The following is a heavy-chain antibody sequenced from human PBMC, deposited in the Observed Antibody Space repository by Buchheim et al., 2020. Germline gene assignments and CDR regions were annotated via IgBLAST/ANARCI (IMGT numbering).Heavy chain of an antibody. CDR3: ARLPTYKSGGYYFQGDNYFDS. V-gene: IGHV4-39*01. CDR2: IYYDKNT. CDR1: GDSLTTTTYY. D-gene: IGHD3-22*01. Sequence: QLQESGPGLVKPSETLSLTCTVSGDSLTTTTYYWGWIRQPPGKGLEWIGNIYYDKNTYYNPSLKSRVTMSIDTSTNQFPLRLYSVTAADTAVYYCARLPTYKSGGYYFQGDNYFDSWGRGIL. J-gene: IGHJ5*01.